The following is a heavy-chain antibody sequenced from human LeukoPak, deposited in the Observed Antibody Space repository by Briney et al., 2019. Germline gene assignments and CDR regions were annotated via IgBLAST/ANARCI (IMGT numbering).Heavy chain of an antibody. CDR1: GFTFSSYA. V-gene: IGHV3-23*01. J-gene: IGHJ4*02. CDR3: AKDLSDSSGYYYNDY. Sequence: GGSLRLSCTASGFTFSSYAMSWVRQAPGKGLEWVSAISGSGGSTYYADSVKGRFTISRDNSKNTLYLQMNSLRAEDTAVYYCAKDLSDSSGYYYNDYWGQGTLVTVSS. CDR2: ISGSGGST. D-gene: IGHD3-22*01.